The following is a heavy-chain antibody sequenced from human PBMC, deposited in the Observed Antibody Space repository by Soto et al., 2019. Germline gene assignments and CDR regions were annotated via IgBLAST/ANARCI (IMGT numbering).Heavy chain of an antibody. J-gene: IGHJ6*02. V-gene: IGHV5-51*01. D-gene: IGHD3-10*01. CDR2: IYPGDSDT. CDR1: EYSITSYW. Sequence: KDSCRGAEYSITSYWIGRVRQITGKGLEWMGIIYPGDSDTRYSPSFQGQVTISADKSISTAYLQWSSLKASDTAIYYWAGGGVRGVITRTRDYYGMDVWGQGTTVTVS. CDR3: AGGGVRGVITRTRDYYGMDV.